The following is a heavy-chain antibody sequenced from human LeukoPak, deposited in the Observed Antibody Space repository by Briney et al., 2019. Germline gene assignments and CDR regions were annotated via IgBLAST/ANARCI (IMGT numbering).Heavy chain of an antibody. D-gene: IGHD5-24*01. Sequence: GGFLRLSCAASGFTLRRYSMNWIRQAPGKGLEWISYINEGSNNIFYADSVKGRFTISRDNAKNSLHLQMNSLRVDDTAVYYCARDDLTNGYNGNFWGQGTLVTVSS. CDR1: GFTLRRYS. V-gene: IGHV3-48*01. CDR2: INEGSNNI. CDR3: ARDDLTNGYNGNF. J-gene: IGHJ4*02.